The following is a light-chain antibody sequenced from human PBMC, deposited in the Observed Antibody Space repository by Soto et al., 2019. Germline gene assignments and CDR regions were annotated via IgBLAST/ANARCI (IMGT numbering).Light chain of an antibody. CDR1: QSFRGL. CDR3: QQRHMWPIT. Sequence: EVVMTQSPTILSVSPGERATLSCRASQSFRGLLAWYQQKPGRAPRLLIYDAYNRATGIPPRFSGSGSGTDFTLTISSLEPEDSAVYYCQQRHMWPITFGQGTRLEI. V-gene: IGKV3-11*01. CDR2: DAY. J-gene: IGKJ5*01.